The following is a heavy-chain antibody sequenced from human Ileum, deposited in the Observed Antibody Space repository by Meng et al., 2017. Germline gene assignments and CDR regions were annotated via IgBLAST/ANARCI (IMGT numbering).Heavy chain of an antibody. CDR3: ATNGFYSIDN. CDR2: MHHAGRT. D-gene: IGHD2-8*01. V-gene: IGHV4-4*02. CDR1: GGSITNKDW. Sequence: QAWLQEPGQGLVKPSGTPPVTCTVPGGSITNKDWWSWVRQPPGKGLEWIGEMHHAGRTNYNPSFKSRVIMSIDKSRNQFSLYLSSVTAADTAVYFCATNGFYSIDNWGQGTLVTVSS. J-gene: IGHJ4*02.